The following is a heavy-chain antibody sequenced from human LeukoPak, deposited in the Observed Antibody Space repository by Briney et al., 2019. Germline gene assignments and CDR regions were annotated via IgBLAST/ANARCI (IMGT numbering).Heavy chain of an antibody. CDR3: ARSRSGWHRQMFDP. Sequence: ASVKVSCKASDYTFTSYGISWVRQAPGQGLEWMGWISAYNGNTNYAQKLQGRVTMTTDTSTSTAYMELRSLRSDDTAVYYCARSRSGWHRQMFDPWGQGTQVTVSS. D-gene: IGHD6-19*01. CDR1: DYTFTSYG. J-gene: IGHJ5*02. CDR2: ISAYNGNT. V-gene: IGHV1-18*01.